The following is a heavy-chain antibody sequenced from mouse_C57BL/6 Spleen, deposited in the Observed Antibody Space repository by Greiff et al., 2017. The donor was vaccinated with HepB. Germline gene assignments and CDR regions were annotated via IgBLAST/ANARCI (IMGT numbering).Heavy chain of an antibody. J-gene: IGHJ4*01. CDR2: IYPRSGNT. D-gene: IGHD2-5*01. Sequence: VQLQQSGAELARPGASVKLSCKASGYTFTSYGISWVKQRTGQGLEWIGEIYPRSGNTYYNEKFKGKATLTADKSSSTAYMELRSLTSEDSAVYFCAREDYSNYVFVYYYAMDYWGQGTSVTVSS. V-gene: IGHV1-81*01. CDR1: GYTFTSYG. CDR3: AREDYSNYVFVYYYAMDY.